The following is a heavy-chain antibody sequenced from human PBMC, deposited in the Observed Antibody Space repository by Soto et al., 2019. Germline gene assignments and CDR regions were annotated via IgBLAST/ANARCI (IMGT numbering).Heavy chain of an antibody. CDR1: GGSISSSSYY. CDR3: ARLTGYSSGWSNVDY. CDR2: IYSSGST. J-gene: IGHJ4*02. D-gene: IGHD6-19*01. V-gene: IGHV4-39*01. Sequence: QLQLQESGPGLVKPSETLSLTCTVSGGSISSSSYYWGWIRQPPGKGREWIGSIYSSGSTYYNPSLKSRVPLSVDTSKNQFSLKLSSVTAADTAVYYCARLTGYSSGWSNVDYWGQGTLVTVSS.